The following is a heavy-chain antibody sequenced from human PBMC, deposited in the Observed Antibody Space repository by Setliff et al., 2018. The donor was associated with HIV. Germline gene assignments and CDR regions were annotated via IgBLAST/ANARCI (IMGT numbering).Heavy chain of an antibody. V-gene: IGHV4-4*02. CDR1: GGSISSNNW. D-gene: IGHD6-19*01. CDR3: AREREKYSDWYYLDY. J-gene: IGHJ4*02. Sequence: PSETLSLTCAVSGGSISSNNWWTWVRQPPGKGLEWIGEIYHSGSTNYNPSLKRRVTISVDKSKNQFSLKLSSVTAADTAVYFCAREREKYSDWYYLDYWGQGTLVTVSS. CDR2: IYHSGST.